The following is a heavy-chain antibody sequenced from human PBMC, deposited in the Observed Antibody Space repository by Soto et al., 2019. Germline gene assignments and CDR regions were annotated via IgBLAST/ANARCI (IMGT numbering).Heavy chain of an antibody. CDR3: AAFATTGDAFDV. CDR1: GFTFTRSA. Sequence: SVTVSCKASGFTFTRSAVQWVRQARGQRPEWIGWIVVGSGNTNYAQKFQERVTITRDMSTSTAYMELSSLRSEDTAVYYCAAFATTGDAFDVWGQGTMVTV. V-gene: IGHV1-58*01. CDR2: IVVGSGNT. D-gene: IGHD4-17*01. J-gene: IGHJ3*01.